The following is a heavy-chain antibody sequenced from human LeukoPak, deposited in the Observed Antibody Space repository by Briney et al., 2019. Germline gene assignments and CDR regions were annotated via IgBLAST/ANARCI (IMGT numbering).Heavy chain of an antibody. V-gene: IGHV3-23*01. Sequence: GGSLRLSCAASGLTFSSYAMSWVRQAPGKGLEWVAAISGSGGRTSYADSVKGRFTVSRDNSKNTLYLQMNSLRAGDTAVYFCVEGGAPSYYDGSGDAYFDYWGQGTLVTVSS. J-gene: IGHJ4*02. CDR1: GLTFSSYA. D-gene: IGHD3-22*01. CDR3: VEGGAPSYYDGSGDAYFDY. CDR2: ISGSGGRT.